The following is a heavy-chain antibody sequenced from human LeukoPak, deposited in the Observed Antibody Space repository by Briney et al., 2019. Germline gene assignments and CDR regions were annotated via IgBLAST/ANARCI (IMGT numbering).Heavy chain of an antibody. Sequence: GGSLRLSCVASGFTFRMYWMHWVRQVPGKGLVWVARINSDDSNTTYADSVKGRFTISRDNAKNTLYLQMNNLRAEDTAVYYCANDKSFHMHVWGQGTTVTVSS. CDR3: ANDKSFHMHV. J-gene: IGHJ6*02. CDR2: INSDDSNT. V-gene: IGHV3-74*01. D-gene: IGHD1-1*01. CDR1: GFTFRMYW.